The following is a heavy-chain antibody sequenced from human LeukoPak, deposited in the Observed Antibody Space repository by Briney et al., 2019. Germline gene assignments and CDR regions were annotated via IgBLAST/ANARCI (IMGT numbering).Heavy chain of an antibody. CDR2: ICHSGST. CDR1: GYSISSGYY. J-gene: IGHJ4*02. D-gene: IGHD4-23*01. CDR3: ASFDYGGNPDDY. V-gene: IGHV4-38-2*02. Sequence: SETLSLTCTVSGYSISSGYYWGWIRQPPGKGLEWIGSICHSGSTYYNPSLKSRVTISVDASKNQFSLKLSSVTAADTAVYYCASFDYGGNPDDYWGQGTLVTVSS.